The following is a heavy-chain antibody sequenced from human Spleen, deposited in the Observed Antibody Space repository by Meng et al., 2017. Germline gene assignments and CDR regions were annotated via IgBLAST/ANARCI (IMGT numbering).Heavy chain of an antibody. Sequence: GESLKISCAASGLTFSSSWMDRVRQAPGKGLEWVSYISSSGSTIYYADSVKGRFTISRDNAKNSLCLQMNSLRAEDTALYYCARGPGVRGLDYWGQGRLVTVSS. CDR3: ARGPGVRGLDY. J-gene: IGHJ4*02. V-gene: IGHV3-48*04. D-gene: IGHD2-21*01. CDR1: GLTFSSSW. CDR2: ISSSGSTI.